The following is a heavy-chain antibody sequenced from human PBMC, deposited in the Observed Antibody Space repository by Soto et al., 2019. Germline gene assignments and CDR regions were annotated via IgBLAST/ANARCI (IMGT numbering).Heavy chain of an antibody. CDR3: AKRHYYDTSGYPLES. V-gene: IGHV3-23*01. D-gene: IGHD3-22*01. Sequence: GGALRVSCAASGFTFSNYAMSWVRQAPGKGLEWVSAISGSGGSTYYADSVKGRFTISRDNSKNTLYLQMNSLRAGDTAVYYCAKRHYYDTSGYPLESWGQGTLVTVSS. CDR1: GFTFSNYA. CDR2: ISGSGGST. J-gene: IGHJ4*02.